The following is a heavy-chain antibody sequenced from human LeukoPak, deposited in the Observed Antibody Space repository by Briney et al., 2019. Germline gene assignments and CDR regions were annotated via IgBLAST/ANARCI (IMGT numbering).Heavy chain of an antibody. V-gene: IGHV3-7*04. CDR3: ARVRGWPTYYFDY. CDR2: IKQDGSDK. D-gene: IGHD6-19*01. Sequence: GGSLRLSCAASGFPFSNYSMTWVRKAPGKGLDWVASIKQDGSDKPYVDSVRGRFTISRDNAKNSLYLQMNSLRAEDTAVYYCARVRGWPTYYFDYWGQGTLVTVSS. J-gene: IGHJ4*02. CDR1: GFPFSNYS.